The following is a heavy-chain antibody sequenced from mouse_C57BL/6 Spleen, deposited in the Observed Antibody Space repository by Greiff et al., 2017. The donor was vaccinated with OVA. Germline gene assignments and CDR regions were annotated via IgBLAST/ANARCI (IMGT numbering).Heavy chain of an antibody. D-gene: IGHD2-3*01. CDR1: GFSLTSYG. V-gene: IGHV2-2*01. Sequence: VQLQESGPGLVQPSQSLSITCTVSGFSLTSYGVHWVRQSPGKGLEWLGVIWSGGSTDYNAAFISRLSISKDNSKSQVFFKMNRLQADDTAIDYGARNAYDGYYRAMDYWGQGTSVTVSS. CDR2: IWSGGST. J-gene: IGHJ4*01. CDR3: ARNAYDGYYRAMDY.